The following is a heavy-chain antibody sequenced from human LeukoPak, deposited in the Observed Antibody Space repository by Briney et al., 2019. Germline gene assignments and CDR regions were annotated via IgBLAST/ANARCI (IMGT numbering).Heavy chain of an antibody. J-gene: IGHJ4*02. CDR1: GFTFSNYA. CDR2: ITGRGGNT. V-gene: IGHV3-23*01. D-gene: IGHD3-9*01. CDR3: AKWGDFDVLTGYYVPDF. Sequence: GASLRLSCAASGFTFSNYAMSWVRQAPGKGLEWVSAITGRGGNTYYADSVKGRFTISRDNSKNTLYLQMNSLRDEDTAVYYCAKWGDFDVLTGYYVPDFWGQGTLVTVSS.